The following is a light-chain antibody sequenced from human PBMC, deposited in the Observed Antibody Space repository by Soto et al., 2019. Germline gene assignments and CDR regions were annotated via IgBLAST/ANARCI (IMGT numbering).Light chain of an antibody. Sequence: EIVLTQSPGTLSLSPGERATLSCRASQSIITEYLGWYQQKPGRAPRLLIYVASTRATGIPDRFSGSGSGTDFTLTISRLEPEDSAVYYCQQYGYTPRTFGQGTKVEIK. CDR3: QQYGYTPRT. J-gene: IGKJ1*01. CDR2: VAS. V-gene: IGKV3-20*01. CDR1: QSIITEY.